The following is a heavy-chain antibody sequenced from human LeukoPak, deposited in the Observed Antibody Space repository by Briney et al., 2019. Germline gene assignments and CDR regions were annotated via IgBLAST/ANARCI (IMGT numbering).Heavy chain of an antibody. CDR2: IYYSGST. CDR3: AGRQYYYDSSGYQQPTSDY. CDR1: GGSISSSSYY. J-gene: IGHJ4*02. D-gene: IGHD3-22*01. V-gene: IGHV4-39*01. Sequence: SETLSLTCTVSGGSISSSSYYWGWIRQPPGKGLEWIGSIYYSGSTYYNPSLKSRVTISVDTSKNQFSLKLSSVTAADTAVYYCAGRQYYYDSSGYQQPTSDYWGQGTLVTVS.